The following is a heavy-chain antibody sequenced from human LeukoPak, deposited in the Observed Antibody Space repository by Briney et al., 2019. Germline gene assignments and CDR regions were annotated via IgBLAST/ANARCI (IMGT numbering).Heavy chain of an antibody. CDR3: ARRIVGAFPFDY. J-gene: IGHJ4*02. Sequence: GGSLRLSCAASGFTFSSYNMNWVRQAPGKGLEWISYITTSGGTIYYADSVKGRFTISRDNAKNSLYLQMNSLRDEDMAVYYCARRIVGAFPFDYWGQGTLVTVSS. V-gene: IGHV3-48*02. CDR2: ITTSGGTI. D-gene: IGHD1-26*01. CDR1: GFTFSSYN.